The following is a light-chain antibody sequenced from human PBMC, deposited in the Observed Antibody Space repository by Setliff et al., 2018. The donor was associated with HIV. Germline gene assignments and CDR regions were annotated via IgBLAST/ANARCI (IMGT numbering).Light chain of an antibody. V-gene: IGLV2-11*01. Sequence: LTQPRSVSGSPGQSVTISCSGTSSDVGGYDYVSWYQQHPGKAPKLIIYDVTKRPAGVPDRFSGSKSGNTASLTISGLQGDDEADYYCCSYAGTKNFVFGIGTKVTVL. CDR1: SSDVGGYDY. CDR2: DVT. J-gene: IGLJ1*01. CDR3: CSYAGTKNFV.